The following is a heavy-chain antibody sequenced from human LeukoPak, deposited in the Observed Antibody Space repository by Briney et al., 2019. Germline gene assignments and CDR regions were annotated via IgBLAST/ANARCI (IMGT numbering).Heavy chain of an antibody. CDR1: GFTFSSYG. CDR3: AKGSRIVVVPAEGY. CDR2: ISYDGSNK. J-gene: IGHJ4*02. V-gene: IGHV3-30*18. D-gene: IGHD2-2*01. Sequence: GGSLRLSCAASGFTFSSYGMHWVRQAPGKGLEWVAVISYDGSNKYYADSVKGRFTISRDNSKNTLYLRMNSLRAEDTAVYYCAKGSRIVVVPAEGYWGQGTLVTVSS.